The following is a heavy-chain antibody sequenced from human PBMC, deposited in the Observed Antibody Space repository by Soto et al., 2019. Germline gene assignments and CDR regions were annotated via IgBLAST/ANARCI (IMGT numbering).Heavy chain of an antibody. CDR1: GYTFTSYG. CDR3: ARHTTFGYRTNGVCLDFDY. V-gene: IGHV1-18*01. J-gene: IGHJ4*02. Sequence: EASVKVSCKASGYTFTSYGISWVRQAPGQGLEWMGWISAYNGNTNYAQKLQGRVTMTTDTSTSTAYMELRSLRSDDTAVYYCARHTTFGYRTNGVCLDFDYWGQGTLVTVSS. D-gene: IGHD2-8*01. CDR2: ISAYNGNT.